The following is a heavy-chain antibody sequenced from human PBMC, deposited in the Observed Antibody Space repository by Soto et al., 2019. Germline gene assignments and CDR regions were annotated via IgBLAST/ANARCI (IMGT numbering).Heavy chain of an antibody. CDR3: ARFSSGYNWRLDTFDI. CDR2: IYSSGNT. V-gene: IGHV4-4*07. Sequence: SETLSLTCSVSGGSMSGYFWSWIRQSAGKGLEWIGRIYSSGNTNYSPSLKSRVTMSLDTSKNQLSLRLTSVTAADTAVYYCARFSSGYNWRLDTFDIWGQGTMVTVSS. J-gene: IGHJ3*02. CDR1: GGSMSGYF. D-gene: IGHD3-22*01.